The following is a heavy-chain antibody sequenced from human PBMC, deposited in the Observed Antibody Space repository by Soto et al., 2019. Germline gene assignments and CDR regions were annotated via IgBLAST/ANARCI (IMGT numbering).Heavy chain of an antibody. D-gene: IGHD3-22*01. CDR1: GFTFSSYG. CDR3: AVVVVTHDAFDI. CDR2: IPYDGSNK. V-gene: IGHV3-30*03. Sequence: PGGSLRLSCAASGFTFSSYGMHWVRQAPGKGLEWVAVIPYDGSNKYYADSVKGRFTISRDNSKNTLYLQMNSLRAEDTAVYYCAVVVVTHDAFDIWGQGTMVTVSS. J-gene: IGHJ3*02.